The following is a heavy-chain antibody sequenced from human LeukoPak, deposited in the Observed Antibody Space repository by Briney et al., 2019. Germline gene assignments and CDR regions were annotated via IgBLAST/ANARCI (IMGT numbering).Heavy chain of an antibody. CDR3: ARGQKTTPLDY. CDR1: GGSFSGYY. V-gene: IGHV4-34*01. J-gene: IGHJ4*02. D-gene: IGHD4-11*01. CDR2: INHSGST. Sequence: SETLSLTCAVYGGSFSGYYWSWIRQPPGKGLEWIGEINHSGSTNYNPSLKSRVTISVDTSKNQFSLKLSSVTAADTAVYYCARGQKTTPLDYWGQGTLVTVSS.